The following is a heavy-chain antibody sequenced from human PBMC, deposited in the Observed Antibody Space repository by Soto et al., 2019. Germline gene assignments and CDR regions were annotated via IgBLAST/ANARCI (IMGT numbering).Heavy chain of an antibody. CDR2: ISGSGGGI. D-gene: IGHD4-17*01. CDR1: GFPFSSYA. CDR3: AKDLGHDYGDFGGSFDY. J-gene: IGHJ4*02. Sequence: EVQLLDSGGGLIQPGASLRLSCAASGFPFSSYAMSWVRQAPGKGLEWVSTISGSGGGIYYADSVKGRFTISRDNSENTLYLQMNSLRAEDTAVYYCAKDLGHDYGDFGGSFDYWGQGTLVTVSP. V-gene: IGHV3-23*01.